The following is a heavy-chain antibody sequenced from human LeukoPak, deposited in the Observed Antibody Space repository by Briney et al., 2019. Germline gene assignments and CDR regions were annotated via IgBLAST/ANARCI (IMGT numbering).Heavy chain of an antibody. J-gene: IGHJ4*02. D-gene: IGHD1-1*01. CDR3: TRGNRNNWINPFDY. CDR2: INPNSGGT. CDR1: GYTFTHYY. Sequence: ASVKVSCKASGYTFTHYYLHWVRQAPGQGLEWMGWINPNSGGTNYAQKFHGRVTMTRDTSIGTAYMDLNWLTSDDTAVYYCTRGNRNNWINPFDYWGQGTLVTVSS. V-gene: IGHV1-2*02.